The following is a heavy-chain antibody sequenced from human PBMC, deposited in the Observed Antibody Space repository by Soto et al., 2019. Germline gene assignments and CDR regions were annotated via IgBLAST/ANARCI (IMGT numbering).Heavy chain of an antibody. CDR1: GGTFSSYA. V-gene: IGHV1-69*12. CDR3: ASWDTATPLCDYYGMDG. CDR2: ILPIFGTA. J-gene: IGHJ6*02. D-gene: IGHD5-18*01. Sequence: QVQLVQSGAEVKKPGSSVKVSCKASGGTFSSYAISWVRQAPGQGLEWMGGILPIFGTANYAQKFQGRVTINAEESTTTAYMELSSLRSEDTAVYYCASWDTATPLCDYYGMDGWGQGTTVTVSS.